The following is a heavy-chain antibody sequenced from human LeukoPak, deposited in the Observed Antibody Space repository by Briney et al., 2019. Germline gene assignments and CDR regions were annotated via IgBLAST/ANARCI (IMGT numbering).Heavy chain of an antibody. V-gene: IGHV3-30*04. CDR3: ARDVVPYYYYYMDV. CDR2: ISYDGSNK. D-gene: IGHD2-21*01. Sequence: GGSLRLSCAAPGFTFGSYTMHWVRQAPGKGLEWVTVISYDGSNKYYADSVTGRFTISRENSKNTLYLQMISLRTEDTAVYYCARDVVPYYYYYMDVWGKGTTVTVSS. J-gene: IGHJ6*03. CDR1: GFTFGSYT.